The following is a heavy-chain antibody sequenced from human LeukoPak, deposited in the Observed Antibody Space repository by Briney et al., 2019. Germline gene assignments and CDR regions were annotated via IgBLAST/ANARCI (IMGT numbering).Heavy chain of an antibody. J-gene: IGHJ4*02. CDR3: ARPTYSGSYYWFDY. CDR2: IWYDGSNK. Sequence: GGSLRLSCAASGFTFSSYGMHWVRQAPGKGLEWVAVIWYDGSNKYYADSVKGRFTISRDNSKNTLYLQTNSLRAEDTAVYYCARPTYSGSYYWFDYWGQGTLVTVSS. V-gene: IGHV3-33*01. CDR1: GFTFSSYG. D-gene: IGHD1-26*01.